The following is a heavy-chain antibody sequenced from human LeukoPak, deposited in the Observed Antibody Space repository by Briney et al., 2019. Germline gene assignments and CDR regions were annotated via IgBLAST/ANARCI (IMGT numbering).Heavy chain of an antibody. CDR1: GYTFTGYY. J-gene: IGHJ4*02. Sequence: ASVKVSCKASGYTFTGYYMHWVRQAPGQGLEWMGWINPNSGGTNYAQKFQGRVTMTRDTSISTAYMELSRLRSDDTAVYYRARASGYCSGGSCYFYYFDYWGQGTLVTVSS. CDR2: INPNSGGT. CDR3: ARASGYCSGGSCYFYYFDY. V-gene: IGHV1-2*02. D-gene: IGHD2-15*01.